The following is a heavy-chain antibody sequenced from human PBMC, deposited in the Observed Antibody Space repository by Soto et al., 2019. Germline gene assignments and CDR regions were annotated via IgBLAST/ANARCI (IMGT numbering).Heavy chain of an antibody. CDR1: GFTFSYYW. CDR3: ARGDRGAFDL. J-gene: IGHJ3*01. D-gene: IGHD1-26*01. V-gene: IGHV3-74*01. Sequence: EVQLLESGGGLVQPGESLRLSCAASGFTFSYYWMHWVRQAPGMGLVWVSRIHSDGSSTTYAASVKGRFTISRDNDRNTLYLQRNSLRAEDTAVYYCARGDRGAFDLWGQGTVVTVSS. CDR2: IHSDGSST.